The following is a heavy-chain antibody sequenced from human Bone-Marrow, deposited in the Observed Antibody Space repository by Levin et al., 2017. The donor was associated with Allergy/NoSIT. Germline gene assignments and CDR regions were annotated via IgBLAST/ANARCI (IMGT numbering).Heavy chain of an antibody. V-gene: IGHV4-38-2*01. CDR2: VFRTGST. D-gene: IGHD6-19*01. J-gene: IGHJ4*02. Sequence: SETLSLTCAVSNYSISSGYYWTWIRQPPGRGLEWIGNVFRTGSTDYTTSLKSRITISVDTSKNEFSLKLNYVTAADTAVYYCARGGAVANSGASDHWGQGTLVTVSS. CDR1: NYSISSGYY. CDR3: ARGGAVANSGASDH.